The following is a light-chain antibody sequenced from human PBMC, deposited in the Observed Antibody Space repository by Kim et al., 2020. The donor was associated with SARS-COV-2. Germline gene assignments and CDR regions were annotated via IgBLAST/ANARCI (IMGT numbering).Light chain of an antibody. CDR1: SSDVGGYNY. Sequence: QSALTQPASVSGSPGQSITISCTGTSSDVGGYNYVSWYQQHPGKAPKLMIYDVSNRPSGVSNRFSGSKSGNTASLTISGLQAEDEGDYYCSSYTSSSTLDVLFGGGTQLTVL. V-gene: IGLV2-14*03. CDR2: DVS. CDR3: SSYTSSSTLDVL. J-gene: IGLJ2*01.